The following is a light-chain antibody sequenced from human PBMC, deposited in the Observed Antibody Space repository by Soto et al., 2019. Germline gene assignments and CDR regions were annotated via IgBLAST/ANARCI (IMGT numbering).Light chain of an antibody. V-gene: IGLV2-14*01. Sequence: QSALTQPASVSGSPGQSITISCTGTSSDVGGYNYVSWYQQHPGKAPKLMIYDVSNRPSGVSNRFSGSKSGNTASLTISGLQAEDGADYYCSSYTISSTVLFGGGTKLTVL. J-gene: IGLJ2*01. CDR3: SSYTISSTVL. CDR1: SSDVGGYNY. CDR2: DVS.